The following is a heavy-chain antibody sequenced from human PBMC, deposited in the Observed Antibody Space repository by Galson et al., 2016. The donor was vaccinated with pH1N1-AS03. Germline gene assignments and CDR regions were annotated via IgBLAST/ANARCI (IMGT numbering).Heavy chain of an antibody. CDR2: INPNSGVT. J-gene: IGHJ6*02. D-gene: IGHD2-15*01. CDR3: ARDPRGPCSSASCPTPYYFGMDV. CDR1: GYIFTGFY. V-gene: IGHV1-2*04. Sequence: SVKVSCKASGYIFTGFYVHWVRQAPGQGLEWMGWINPNSGVTNYAQKFQAWVTMTGDTSISTAYMELYGLKSDDTAVYYCARDPRGPCSSASCPTPYYFGMDVWGQGTTVIVSS.